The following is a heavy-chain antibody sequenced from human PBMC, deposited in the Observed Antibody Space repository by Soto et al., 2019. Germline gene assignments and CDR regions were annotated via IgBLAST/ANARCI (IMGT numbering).Heavy chain of an antibody. CDR1: GYNFASYW. D-gene: IGHD2-2*01. V-gene: IGHV5-10-1*01. CDR3: ARRYCSSASCPRNYYGMEV. Sequence: GESLKISCQGSGYNFASYWISWVRQMPGKGLEWMGRIDPIDSYTNYSPSFQGHVTISADKSIRTAYLQWSRLKASDTAMYYCARRYCSSASCPRNYYGMEVWGQGTKVTVSS. CDR2: IDPIDSYT. J-gene: IGHJ6*02.